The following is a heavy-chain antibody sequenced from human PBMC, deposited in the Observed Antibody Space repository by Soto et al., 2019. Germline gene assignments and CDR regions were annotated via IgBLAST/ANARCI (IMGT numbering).Heavy chain of an antibody. V-gene: IGHV2-5*02. Sequence: QITLKESGPTLVKPTQTLTLTCTFSGFSLSTGGVGVGWIRQPPGKALEWLALIYWDNDKRYSPSLRSRLTITTDTSKNQVVLTMTNMDPVDTATHYCVHSRCGGDCLRSYSSHYYYGMDVWGQGTTVTVFS. D-gene: IGHD2-21*02. CDR3: VHSRCGGDCLRSYSSHYYYGMDV. CDR1: GFSLSTGGVG. CDR2: IYWDNDK. J-gene: IGHJ6*02.